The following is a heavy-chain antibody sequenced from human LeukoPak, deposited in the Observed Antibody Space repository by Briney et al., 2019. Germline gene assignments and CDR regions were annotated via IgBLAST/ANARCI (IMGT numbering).Heavy chain of an antibody. CDR3: ARDEHDILTGHYLYYYGMDV. J-gene: IGHJ6*02. D-gene: IGHD3-9*01. V-gene: IGHV3-30*04. Sequence: GGSLRLSCAASGFTFSSYAMHWVRQAPGKGLEWVAVISYDGSDKYSADSVKGRFTISRDNSKNTLYLQMNSLRAEDTAVYYCARDEHDILTGHYLYYYGMDVWGQGTTVTVSS. CDR1: GFTFSSYA. CDR2: ISYDGSDK.